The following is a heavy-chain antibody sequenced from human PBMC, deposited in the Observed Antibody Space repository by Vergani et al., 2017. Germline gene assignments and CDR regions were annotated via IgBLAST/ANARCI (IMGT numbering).Heavy chain of an antibody. CDR3: ARPRTVTTPYPDFQDV. D-gene: IGHD4-17*01. Sequence: EVQLEQSGAEVKKPGESLKISCKASGYTFTRYWIGWVRHIPGKGLEWMGIVYPGYSDTRYSPFFEGQVTISADKSTNTAYLQWRSLKASDTATDYCARPRTVTTPYPDFQDVWGHGTAVTVSS. CDR2: VYPGYSDT. J-gene: IGHJ6*02. CDR1: GYTFTRYW. V-gene: IGHV5-51*01.